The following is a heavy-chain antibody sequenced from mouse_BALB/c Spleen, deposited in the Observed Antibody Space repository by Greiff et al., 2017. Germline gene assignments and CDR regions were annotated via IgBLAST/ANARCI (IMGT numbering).Heavy chain of an antibody. CDR2: IYPYNGGT. J-gene: IGHJ3*01. D-gene: IGHD2-1*01. CDR3: ARGYYGNSAWFAY. CDR1: GYTFTDYN. V-gene: IGHV1S29*02. Sequence: EVQLQQSGPELVKPGASVKISCKASGYTFTDYNMHWVKQSHGKSLEWIGYIYPYNGGTGYNQKFKSKATLTVDNSSSTAYMELRSLTSEDSAVYYCARGYYGNSAWFAYWGQGTLVTVSA.